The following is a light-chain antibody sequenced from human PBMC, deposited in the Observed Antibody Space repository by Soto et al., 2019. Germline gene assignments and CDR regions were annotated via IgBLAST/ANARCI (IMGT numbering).Light chain of an antibody. CDR3: QQYNSYPRWT. CDR1: QSISSW. Sequence: DIQMTQSPSTLSASVGDRVTITCRASQSISSWLAWYQQKPGKAPKLLIYDASRLESGVPSRFSGSGSGTEFTLTISSLQPDDFATYYCQQYNSYPRWTFGQGTKVEIK. CDR2: DAS. J-gene: IGKJ1*01. V-gene: IGKV1-5*01.